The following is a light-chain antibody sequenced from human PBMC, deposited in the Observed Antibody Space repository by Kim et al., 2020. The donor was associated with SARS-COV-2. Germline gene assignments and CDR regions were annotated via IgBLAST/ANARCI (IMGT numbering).Light chain of an antibody. V-gene: IGLV2-14*01. Sequence: QSALTQPASVSGSTGQSITIPCTGTSSDVGGYNYVSWYQQHPGKAPKLMIYDVSKRPSGVSNRFSGSKSGNTASLTISGLQAEDEADYYCNSCTGSSIWGVFGGGTKLTVL. CDR2: DVS. CDR1: SSDVGGYNY. J-gene: IGLJ2*01. CDR3: NSCTGSSIWGV.